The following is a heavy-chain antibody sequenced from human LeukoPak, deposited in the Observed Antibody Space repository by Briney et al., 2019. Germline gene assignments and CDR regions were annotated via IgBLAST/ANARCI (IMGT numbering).Heavy chain of an antibody. CDR2: IWYDGSNK. D-gene: IGHD3-10*01. CDR3: AKDQDPHSYGSGSYAPFDY. J-gene: IGHJ4*02. Sequence: PGESLRLSCAASGFTFSSYGMHWVRQAPGKGLEWVAVIWYDGSNKYYAGSVKGRFTISRDNSKNTLYLQINSLRADDTAVYYCAKDQDPHSYGSGSYAPFDYWGQGTLVTVSS. V-gene: IGHV3-33*06. CDR1: GFTFSSYG.